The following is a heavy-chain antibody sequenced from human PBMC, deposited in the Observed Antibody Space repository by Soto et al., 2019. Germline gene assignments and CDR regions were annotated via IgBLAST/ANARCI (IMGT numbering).Heavy chain of an antibody. J-gene: IGHJ3*02. CDR3: ARPRLYSSGRNTPGAFDI. CDR1: GYTFTSYG. CDR2: ISAYNGNT. V-gene: IGHV1-18*01. D-gene: IGHD6-19*01. Sequence: ASVKVSCKASGYTFTSYGISWVRQAPGQGLEWMGWISAYNGNTNYAQKLQGRVTMTTDTSTSTAYMELRSLRSDDTAVYYCARPRLYSSGRNTPGAFDIWGQGTMVTASS.